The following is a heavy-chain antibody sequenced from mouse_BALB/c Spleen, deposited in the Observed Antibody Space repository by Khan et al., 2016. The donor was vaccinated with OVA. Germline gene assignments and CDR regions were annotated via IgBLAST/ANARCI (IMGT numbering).Heavy chain of an antibody. Sequence: EVELVESGGDLVKPGGSLKLSCAASGFTFSSYSMSWVRQTPDKRLEWVATISSCGDYTYYTDNVKGRFTISRDNAKNTLYLQMSSLKSEDTAMYYCASHLTGSFAYWGQGTLVTVSA. CDR3: ASHLTGSFAY. CDR2: ISSCGDYT. V-gene: IGHV5-6*01. J-gene: IGHJ3*01. D-gene: IGHD4-1*01. CDR1: GFTFSSYS.